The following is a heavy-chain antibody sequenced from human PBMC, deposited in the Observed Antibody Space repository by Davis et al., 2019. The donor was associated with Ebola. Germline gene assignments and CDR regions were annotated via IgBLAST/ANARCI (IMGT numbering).Heavy chain of an antibody. J-gene: IGHJ4*02. D-gene: IGHD6-19*01. Sequence: GESLKISCAASGFTFSMYWMTWVRQAPGKGLEWVASIKQDGSEKHYVDSVKGRFTISRDNTKNSLYLQMNSLRAEDTGVYYCAGGQWVLPEDYWGQGTLVTVSS. CDR2: IKQDGSEK. CDR1: GFTFSMYW. V-gene: IGHV3-7*01. CDR3: AGGQWVLPEDY.